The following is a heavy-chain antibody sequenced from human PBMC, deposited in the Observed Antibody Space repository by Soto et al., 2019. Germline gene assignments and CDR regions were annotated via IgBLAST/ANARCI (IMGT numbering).Heavy chain of an antibody. Sequence: QVQLQQWGAGLLKPSETLSLTCAVYGGSFSGYYWSWIRQPPGQGLEWIGEINHSGSTNYNPSLKSRVTLSVTTSKNPFSLKLSSVTAAGTAVYYCARGRLAAALYYFDYWGQGTLVTVSS. CDR3: ARGRLAAALYYFDY. D-gene: IGHD6-13*01. CDR1: GGSFSGYY. V-gene: IGHV4-34*01. J-gene: IGHJ4*02. CDR2: INHSGST.